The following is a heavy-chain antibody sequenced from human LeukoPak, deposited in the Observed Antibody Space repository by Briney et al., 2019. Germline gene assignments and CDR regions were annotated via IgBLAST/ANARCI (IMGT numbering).Heavy chain of an antibody. CDR1: GFTFSSYA. V-gene: IGHV3-23*01. Sequence: GGSLRLSCAASGFTFSSYAMSWVRQAPGKGLEWVSAISGSGGSTYYADSVKGRFTISRDNSKNTLYLQMNSLRAEDTAVYYCAKDRITMVRGAGNGMDVWGQGTTVTVSS. CDR2: ISGSGGST. CDR3: AKDRITMVRGAGNGMDV. J-gene: IGHJ6*02. D-gene: IGHD3-10*01.